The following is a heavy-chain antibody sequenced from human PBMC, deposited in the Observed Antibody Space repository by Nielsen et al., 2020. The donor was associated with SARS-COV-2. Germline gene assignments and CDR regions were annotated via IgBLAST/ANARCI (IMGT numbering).Heavy chain of an antibody. J-gene: IGHJ4*02. CDR1: GGSINTNSYC. CDR3: ARQMRGIAVAGHFDN. Sequence: SETLSLTCIVSGGSINTNSYCWAWVRQPPGKGLEWIGNILYSGTASYTPSLKSRLSMSVDTSRNQFSLRLTSVTAADTATYYCARQMRGIAVAGHFDNWGQGTLVTVSS. D-gene: IGHD6-19*01. CDR2: ILYSGTA. V-gene: IGHV4-39*01.